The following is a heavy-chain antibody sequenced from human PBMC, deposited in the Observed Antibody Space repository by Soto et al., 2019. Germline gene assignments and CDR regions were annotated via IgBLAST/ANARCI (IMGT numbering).Heavy chain of an antibody. Sequence: ASVKVSCKASGGTFSSYTISWVRQAPGQGLEWMGRIIPILGIANYAQKFQGRVTITADKSTSTAYMELSSLRSEDTAVYYCARWPDGSGSYGKSWGQGTLVTVS. CDR1: GGTFSSYT. V-gene: IGHV1-69*02. D-gene: IGHD3-10*01. J-gene: IGHJ4*02. CDR2: IIPILGIA. CDR3: ARWPDGSGSYGKS.